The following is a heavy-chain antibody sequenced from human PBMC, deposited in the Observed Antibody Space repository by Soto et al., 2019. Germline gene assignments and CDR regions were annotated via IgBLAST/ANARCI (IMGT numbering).Heavy chain of an antibody. J-gene: IGHJ4*02. V-gene: IGHV3-30*18. CDR1: GFTFSSYG. D-gene: IGHD6-19*01. Sequence: QVQLVESGGGVVQPGRSLRLSCAASGFTFSSYGMHWVRQAPGKGLEWVAVISYDGSNKYYADSVKGRFTISRDNSKNTLYLQMNSLRAEDTAVYYCAKPRGGSGWYLYYFDYWGQGTLVTVSS. CDR3: AKPRGGSGWYLYYFDY. CDR2: ISYDGSNK.